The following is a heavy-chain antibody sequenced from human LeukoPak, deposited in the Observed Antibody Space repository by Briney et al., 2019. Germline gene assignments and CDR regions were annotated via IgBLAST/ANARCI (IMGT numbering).Heavy chain of an antibody. Sequence: SETLSLTCTVSGYSFSSGYYWGWIRQPPGMGLEWIGNIYHSGSTYYSPSLKSRVTISVDTSKNQFSLKLSSVTAADTAVYYCARTLERRINWFDPWGQGTLVTVSS. CDR2: IYHSGST. V-gene: IGHV4-38-2*02. CDR1: GYSFSSGYY. J-gene: IGHJ5*02. D-gene: IGHD1-1*01. CDR3: ARTLERRINWFDP.